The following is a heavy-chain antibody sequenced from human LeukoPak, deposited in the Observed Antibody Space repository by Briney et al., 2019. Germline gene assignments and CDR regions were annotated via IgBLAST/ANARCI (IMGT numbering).Heavy chain of an antibody. CDR2: IKQDGSEA. CDR1: GFTFSTYW. D-gene: IGHD2-15*01. Sequence: PGESLRLSCAASGFTFSTYWMSWVRQALERGLEWVANIKQDGSEAFYVDSVKGRFTISRDNAKNSVFLQMNSLRAEDTAVYYCARDWGSCSGVGCQQRFDYWGQGTLVTVSS. J-gene: IGHJ4*02. V-gene: IGHV3-7*03. CDR3: ARDWGSCSGVGCQQRFDY.